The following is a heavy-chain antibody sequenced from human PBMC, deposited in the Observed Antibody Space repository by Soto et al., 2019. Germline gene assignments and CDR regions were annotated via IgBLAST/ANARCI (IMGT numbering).Heavy chain of an antibody. CDR3: ARDPGGIGVDY. V-gene: IGHV1-18*01. CDR1: GYTFTSYG. CDR2: ISAYNGHT. J-gene: IGHJ4*02. D-gene: IGHD3-16*01. Sequence: QVQLVQSGAEVKKPGASVKVSCKASGYTFTSYGISWVRQAPGQGLEWMGWISAYNGHTNYAQNLQGRVTMTTDTSTSTDYMELRSLRSDDTAVYYCARDPGGIGVDYWGQGTLVTVSS.